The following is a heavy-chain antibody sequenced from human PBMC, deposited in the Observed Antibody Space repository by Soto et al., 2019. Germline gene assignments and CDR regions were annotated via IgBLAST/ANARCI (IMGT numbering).Heavy chain of an antibody. Sequence: EVQLLESGGGLVQPGESLRLSCAASGFTFSTYTMSWVRQAPGKGLEWVSGIGGSGVSTYNADSVKGRFTISRDNSKNPLYLQMNRLRADDTAVYYCAKGKSSSGWLLDFWGQGTLVTVSS. D-gene: IGHD6-19*01. CDR3: AKGKSSSGWLLDF. CDR2: IGGSGVST. J-gene: IGHJ4*02. V-gene: IGHV3-23*01. CDR1: GFTFSTYT.